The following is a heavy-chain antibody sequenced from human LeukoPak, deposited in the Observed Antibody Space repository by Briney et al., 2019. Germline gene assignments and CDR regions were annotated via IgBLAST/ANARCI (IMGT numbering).Heavy chain of an antibody. CDR2: ISAYNGNT. J-gene: IGHJ3*02. V-gene: IGHV1-18*01. Sequence: ASVKVSCKASGYTFTSYGISWVRQAPGQGLEWMGWISAYNGNTNYAQKLQGRVTMTTDTSTSTAYMELRSLRSDDTAVYYCARGGYSGYDSFDAFDIWGQGTMVTVSS. D-gene: IGHD5-12*01. CDR3: ARGGYSGYDSFDAFDI. CDR1: GYTFTSYG.